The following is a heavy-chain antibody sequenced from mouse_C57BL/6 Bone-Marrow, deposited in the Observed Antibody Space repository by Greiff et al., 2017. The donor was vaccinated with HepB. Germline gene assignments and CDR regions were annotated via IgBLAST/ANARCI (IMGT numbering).Heavy chain of an antibody. CDR3: ARRAGDYDGAWFAY. V-gene: IGHV1-19*01. CDR1: GYTFTDYY. D-gene: IGHD2-4*01. Sequence: VQLQQSGPVLVKPGASVKMSCKASGYTFTDYYMNWVKQSHGKSLEWIGVINPYNGGTSYNQKFKGKATLTVDKSSSTAYMELNSLTSEDSAVYYCARRAGDYDGAWFAYWGQGTLVTVSA. J-gene: IGHJ3*01. CDR2: INPYNGGT.